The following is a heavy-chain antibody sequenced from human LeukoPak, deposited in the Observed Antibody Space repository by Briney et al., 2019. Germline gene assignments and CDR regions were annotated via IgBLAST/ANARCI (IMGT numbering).Heavy chain of an antibody. V-gene: IGHV4-59*12. CDR3: ARAGVYRTYYDAFDI. J-gene: IGHJ3*02. D-gene: IGHD5/OR15-5a*01. CDR2: IYYSGST. CDR1: GGSISSYY. Sequence: SETLSLTCTVSGGSISSYYWTWIRQPPGKGLEWIGYIYYSGSTNYNPSLKSRVTISVDKSKNQFSLKLTSLTVADTAVYYCARAGVYRTYYDAFDIWGLGTMVTVSS.